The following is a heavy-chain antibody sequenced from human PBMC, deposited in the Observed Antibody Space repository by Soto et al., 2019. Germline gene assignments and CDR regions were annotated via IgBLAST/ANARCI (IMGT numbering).Heavy chain of an antibody. J-gene: IGHJ4*02. V-gene: IGHV3-23*01. CDR1: GFTFSSYA. CDR3: AKRSSSSTFDY. D-gene: IGHD6-6*01. Sequence: EVQLLESGGGLVQPGESLRLSCAASGFTFSSYAMSWVRQAPGKGLEWVSVISGSDDSTYYADSVKGRFTISRDNSNASLYLQMNSLRAEDTAVYYCAKRSSSSTFDYWGQGTLVTVSS. CDR2: ISGSDDST.